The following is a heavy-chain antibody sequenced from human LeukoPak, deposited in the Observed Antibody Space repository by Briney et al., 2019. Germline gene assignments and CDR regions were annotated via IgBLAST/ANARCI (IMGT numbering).Heavy chain of an antibody. CDR3: ARAGHYDILTGYWTYFDY. Sequence: SVKVSCKASGGTFSRYAISWGRQAPGQGGEWMGGIITIFGTANYAQKLQGRVTNTEDEYRSRAYMEMSRLRSEDTAVYYCARAGHYDILTGYWTYFDYWGQGTLVTVSS. J-gene: IGHJ4*02. CDR1: GGTFSRYA. D-gene: IGHD3-9*01. CDR2: IITIFGTA. V-gene: IGHV1-69*01.